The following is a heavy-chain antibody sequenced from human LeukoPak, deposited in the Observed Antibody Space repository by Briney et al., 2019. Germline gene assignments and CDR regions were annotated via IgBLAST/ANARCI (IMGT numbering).Heavy chain of an antibody. Sequence: ASVKVSCKASGYTFIGYYLHWVRQAPGQGLEWMGWINPTSGGTNYAQKFQDRVTMTRDTAINTAYMELSRLTSDDTAVYYCARLVGLSTTASYWGQGNLVIVSS. CDR2: INPTSGGT. J-gene: IGHJ4*02. D-gene: IGHD5/OR15-5a*01. CDR1: GYTFIGYY. CDR3: ARLVGLSTTASY. V-gene: IGHV1-2*02.